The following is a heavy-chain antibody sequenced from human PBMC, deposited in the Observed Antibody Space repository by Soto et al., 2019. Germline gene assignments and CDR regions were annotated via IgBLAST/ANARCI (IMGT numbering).Heavy chain of an antibody. J-gene: IGHJ4*02. V-gene: IGHV4-30-4*01. CDR3: ARDGQGYGSGSFFFY. D-gene: IGHD3-10*01. Sequence: SETLSLTCTVSGVSISSGDYYWSWIRQPPGKGLEWIGYIFNSGTTYYNPSLKSRVTISVDTSKNQFSLKLNSVTAADTAVYYCARDGQGYGSGSFFFYWGQGTLVTVSS. CDR2: IFNSGTT. CDR1: GVSISSGDYY.